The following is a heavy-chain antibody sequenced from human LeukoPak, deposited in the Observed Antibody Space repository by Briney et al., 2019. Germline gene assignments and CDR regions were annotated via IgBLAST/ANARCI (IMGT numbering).Heavy chain of an antibody. CDR1: GNYW. CDR3: ARELHSSSWYSYYYGMDV. CDR2: INSDGSWT. D-gene: IGHD6-13*01. J-gene: IGHJ6*02. Sequence: PGGSLRLSCAASGNYWMHWVRQVPGKGLVWVSHINSDGSWTSYADSVKGRFTISKDNAKNTLYLQMNSLRAEDTAVYYCARELHSSSWYSYYYGMDVWGQGTTVTVSS. V-gene: IGHV3-74*01.